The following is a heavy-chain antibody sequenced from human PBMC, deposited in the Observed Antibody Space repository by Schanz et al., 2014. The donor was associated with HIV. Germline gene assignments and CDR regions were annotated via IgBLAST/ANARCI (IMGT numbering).Heavy chain of an antibody. J-gene: IGHJ4*02. D-gene: IGHD3-10*01. CDR2: ITSTSRYI. CDR1: GFTFRDYY. CDR3: ARGVRVRGIIIDY. Sequence: QVQLVESGGGVVQPGTSLRLSCAASGFTFRDYYMTWIRQAPGKGLEWVSSITSTSRYIYYADSLKGRFTISRDNAKNSVYLQMNSLRAEDTAEYYCARGVRVRGIIIDYWGQGTLVTVSS. V-gene: IGHV3-11*06.